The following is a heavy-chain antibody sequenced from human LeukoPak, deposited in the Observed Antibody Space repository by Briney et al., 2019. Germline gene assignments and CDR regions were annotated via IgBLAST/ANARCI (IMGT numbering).Heavy chain of an antibody. CDR3: ARGPRYYGNNWFDP. D-gene: IGHD3-10*01. Sequence: ASVKVSCKASGYTFTGYYMHWVRQAPGQGLEWMGWINPNSGGTNYAQKFQGRVTMTRDTSISTAYMELSRLRSEDTAVYYCARGPRYYGNNWFDPWGQGTLVTVSS. V-gene: IGHV1-2*02. J-gene: IGHJ5*02. CDR1: GYTFTGYY. CDR2: INPNSGGT.